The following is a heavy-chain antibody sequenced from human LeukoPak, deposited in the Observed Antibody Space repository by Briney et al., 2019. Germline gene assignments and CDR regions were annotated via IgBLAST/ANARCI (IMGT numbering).Heavy chain of an antibody. Sequence: PGGSLRLSCTVSDFTFSSEAMGWVRQLPGGGLEWVSTISPAGGTTYYAESMKGRFTISRDNSKSTLYLQMNNLGVEDTAVYYCAKDRVASSTSPNWFDPWGQGTLVAVSS. CDR1: DFTFSSEA. CDR2: ISPAGGTT. V-gene: IGHV3-23*01. CDR3: AKDRVASSTSPNWFDP. D-gene: IGHD2-2*01. J-gene: IGHJ5*02.